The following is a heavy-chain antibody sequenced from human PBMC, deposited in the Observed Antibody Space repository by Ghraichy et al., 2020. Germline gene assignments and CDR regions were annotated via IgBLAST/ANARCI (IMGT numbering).Heavy chain of an antibody. D-gene: IGHD1-7*01. V-gene: IGHV3-73*01. CDR1: GFTFSDSA. J-gene: IGHJ4*02. Sequence: GGSLRLSCAASGFTFSDSAMHWVRQASGRGLEWVGRIRSKPNNYATAYAASVKGRFTISRDDSKNTAYLQMNSLKTEDTAVYYCTRRLRDNSNSYFDYWGQGTLVTVSS. CDR3: TRRLRDNSNSYFDY. CDR2: IRSKPNNYAT.